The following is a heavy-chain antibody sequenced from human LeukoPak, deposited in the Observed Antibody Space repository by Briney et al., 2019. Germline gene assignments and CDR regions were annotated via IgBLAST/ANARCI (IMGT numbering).Heavy chain of an antibody. Sequence: GGSLRLSCAASGFTFSSYSMNWVRQAPGKGLEWVSSISSSSSYIYYADSVKGRFTISRDNAKNSLYLQMNSLRAEDTAVYYCARPERRRLLQVSFALDYWGQGTLVTVSS. CDR1: GFTFSSYS. CDR3: ARPERRRLLQVSFALDY. D-gene: IGHD5-24*01. V-gene: IGHV3-21*01. J-gene: IGHJ4*02. CDR2: ISSSSSYI.